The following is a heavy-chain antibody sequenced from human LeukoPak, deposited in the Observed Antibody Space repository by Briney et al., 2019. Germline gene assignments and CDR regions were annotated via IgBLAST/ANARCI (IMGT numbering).Heavy chain of an antibody. D-gene: IGHD3-16*02. Sequence: XVRHAPGKXXVXXSRINSDGSATAYADSVKGRFTISRDNAENTLYLQMNSLRAEDTAVYYCARGTAGYHSSYFDYWGQGTLVTVSS. J-gene: IGHJ4*02. CDR3: ARGTAGYHSSYFDY. V-gene: IGHV3-74*01. CDR2: INSDGSAT.